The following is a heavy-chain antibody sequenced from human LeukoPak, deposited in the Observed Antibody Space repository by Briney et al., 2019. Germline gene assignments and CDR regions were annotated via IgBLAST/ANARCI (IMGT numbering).Heavy chain of an antibody. CDR3: AKGGSLTTVTHFDY. Sequence: GGSLRLSCAASGFTFSSYAMTWVRQAPGKGLEWVSTISGSGDSTYFADSVKGRFTISRDNSKNTLYLQMNSLRAEDTAVYYCAKGGSLTTVTHFDYWGQGTLVTVSS. CDR2: ISGSGDST. CDR1: GFTFSSYA. J-gene: IGHJ4*02. V-gene: IGHV3-23*01. D-gene: IGHD4-17*01.